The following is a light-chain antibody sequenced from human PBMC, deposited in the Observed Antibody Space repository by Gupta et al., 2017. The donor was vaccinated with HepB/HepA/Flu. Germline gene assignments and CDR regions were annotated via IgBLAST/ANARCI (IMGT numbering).Light chain of an antibody. CDR2: WAS. CDR3: QQYYSTPWT. V-gene: IGKV4-1*01. CDR1: QSVLYSSNNKNY. Sequence: DIVMTQSPDSRAVSLGERATINCKSSQSVLYSSNNKNYLAWYQQKPGQPPKLLIYWASTRESGVPDRFSGSGSGTDFTLTISILQAEDVAVYYCQQYYSTPWTFGQGTKVEIK. J-gene: IGKJ1*01.